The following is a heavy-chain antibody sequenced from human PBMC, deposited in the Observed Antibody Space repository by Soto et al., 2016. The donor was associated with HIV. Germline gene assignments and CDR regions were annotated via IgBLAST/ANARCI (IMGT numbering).Heavy chain of an antibody. J-gene: IGHJ5*02. CDR2: IKSDGSST. CDR1: GFTFSSYW. D-gene: IGHD3-10*01. V-gene: IGHV3-74*01. Sequence: EVQLVESGGGLVQPGGSLRLSCAASGFTFSSYWMHWVRQAPGKGLVWVSRIKSDGSSTTYADSVKGRFTISRDNAKNTLYLQMNSLRAEDTAVYYCAREISVHNWFDPLGPREPVVTVSS. CDR3: AREISVHNWFDP.